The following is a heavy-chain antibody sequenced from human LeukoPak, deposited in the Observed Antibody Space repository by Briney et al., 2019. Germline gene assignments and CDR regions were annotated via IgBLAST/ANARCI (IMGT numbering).Heavy chain of an antibody. V-gene: IGHV1-2*04. CDR3: ARGQINGYDFDY. Sequence: ASVKVSCKASGYTFIHYYMHWVRQAPGQGPEWMGWINPNSGGTNYAQKFQGWVSMTRDTSITTAYMELSRPTSDDTAVYYCARGQINGYDFDYWGQGTLVTVSS. J-gene: IGHJ4*02. CDR1: GYTFIHYY. CDR2: INPNSGGT. D-gene: IGHD5-12*01.